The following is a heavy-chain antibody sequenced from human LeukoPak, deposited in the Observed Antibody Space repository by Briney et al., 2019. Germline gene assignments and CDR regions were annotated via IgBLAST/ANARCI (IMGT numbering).Heavy chain of an antibody. CDR3: AREKSNYDILTGYYKGPRYYYGMDV. D-gene: IGHD3-9*01. V-gene: IGHV1-46*01. CDR2: INPSGGST. Sequence: ASVKVSCKASGYTFTSYYMHWVRQAPGQGLEWMGIINPSGGSTSYAQKFQGRVTMTRDRSTSTVYMELSSLRSEDTAVYYCAREKSNYDILTGYYKGPRYYYGMDVWGKGTTVTVSS. J-gene: IGHJ6*04. CDR1: GYTFTSYY.